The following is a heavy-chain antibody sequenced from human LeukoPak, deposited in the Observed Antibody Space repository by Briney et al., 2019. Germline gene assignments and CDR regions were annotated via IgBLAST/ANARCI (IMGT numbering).Heavy chain of an antibody. CDR3: TTNDVDTAMVGPNAFDI. CDR1: GFTFSNAW. V-gene: IGHV3-15*01. D-gene: IGHD5-18*01. Sequence: PGGSLRLSCAASGFTFSNAWMSWVRQAPGKGLEWVGRIKSKTDGGTTDYAAPVKGRFTISRDDSKNTLYLQMNSLKTEDTAVYYCTTNDVDTAMVGPNAFDIWGQGTMVTVSS. J-gene: IGHJ3*02. CDR2: IKSKTDGGTT.